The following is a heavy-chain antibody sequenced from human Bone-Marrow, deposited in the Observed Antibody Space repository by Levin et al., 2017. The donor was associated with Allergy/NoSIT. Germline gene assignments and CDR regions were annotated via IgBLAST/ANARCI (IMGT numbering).Heavy chain of an antibody. J-gene: IGHJ6*02. CDR2: IIPIFSKA. CDR3: ARGKGDGSGYAFYYYNMDV. V-gene: IGHV1-69*13. CDR1: GGSFTSAA. D-gene: IGHD3-10*01. Sequence: ASVKVSCKASGGSFTSAAVSWVRQAPGQGLEWMGGIIPIFSKATYAQKFQGRVAITADESTSTAYMHLSSLIFEDTAVYYCARGKGDGSGYAFYYYNMDVWGQGTTVTVSS.